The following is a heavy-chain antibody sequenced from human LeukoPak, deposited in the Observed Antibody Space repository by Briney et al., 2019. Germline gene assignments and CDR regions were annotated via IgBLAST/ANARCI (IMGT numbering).Heavy chain of an antibody. D-gene: IGHD3-22*01. Sequence: SETLSLTCAVYGGSFRGYYWSWIRQPPGKGLEWIGEIYYSGSTNYNPSLKSRVTILVDTSKNPFSLKLSSVTAADTAVHYCARGHYYDSSGYYLNWFDPWGQGTLVTVSS. CDR1: GGSFRGYY. CDR3: ARGHYYDSSGYYLNWFDP. V-gene: IGHV4-34*01. J-gene: IGHJ5*02. CDR2: IYYSGST.